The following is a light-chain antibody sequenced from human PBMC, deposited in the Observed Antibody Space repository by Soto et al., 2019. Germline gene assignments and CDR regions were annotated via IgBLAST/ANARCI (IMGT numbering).Light chain of an antibody. CDR3: QQRSNWPIT. CDR2: DAS. Sequence: EIVLTQSPGTLSLSPGERATLSCRASQSVSNNYLAWYQQKPGQAPRLLIYDASNRATGIPARFSGSGSGTDFTLTISSLEPEDFAVYYCQQRSNWPITFGQGTRLAI. V-gene: IGKV3-11*01. J-gene: IGKJ5*01. CDR1: QSVSNNY.